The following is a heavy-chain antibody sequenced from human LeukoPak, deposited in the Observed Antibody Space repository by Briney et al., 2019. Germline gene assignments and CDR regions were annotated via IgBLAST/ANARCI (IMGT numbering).Heavy chain of an antibody. CDR2: INPNSGDT. V-gene: IGHV1-2*02. CDR1: GYTFTGYY. Sequence: GASVKVSCKASGYTFTGYYIHWVRQAPGQGPEWMGWINPNSGDTNYAQKFQGSVTMTRDTSISTAYMELSGLRSDDTAVYYCARDRRYSNFDYWGQGTLVTVSS. D-gene: IGHD3-9*01. CDR3: ARDRRYSNFDY. J-gene: IGHJ4*02.